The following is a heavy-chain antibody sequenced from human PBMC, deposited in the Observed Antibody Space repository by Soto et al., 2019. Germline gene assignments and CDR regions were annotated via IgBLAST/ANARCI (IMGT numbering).Heavy chain of an antibody. CDR2: INPATGAA. CDR3: ARGGGVGVAGSAAFDM. Sequence: QLHLVQSGAVVKKPGASVTVSCSASGYPVTAYYMHWVRQAPGRGLEWMGGINPATGAAKYTQKFPGRVTMTRDTSTSTVFLELRGLPSEDTGVFYCARGGGVGVAGSAAFDMWGQGTLVTVSS. J-gene: IGHJ3*02. V-gene: IGHV1-2*02. D-gene: IGHD3-3*01. CDR1: GYPVTAYY.